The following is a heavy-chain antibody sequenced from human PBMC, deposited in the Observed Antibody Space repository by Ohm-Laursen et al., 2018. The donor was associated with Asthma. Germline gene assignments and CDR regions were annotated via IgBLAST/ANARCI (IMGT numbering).Heavy chain of an antibody. D-gene: IGHD2-21*02. CDR3: ARDRGGDRSFDY. CDR1: GFTFSSYI. V-gene: IGHV3-48*02. Sequence: GSLRLSCAASGFTFSSYIMNWVRQAPGKRLEWVSYISSSSSTIYYADSVKGRFTISRDNAKNSLYLQMSSLRDEDTAVYYCARDRGGDRSFDYWGQGTRVTVSS. CDR2: ISSSSSTI. J-gene: IGHJ4*02.